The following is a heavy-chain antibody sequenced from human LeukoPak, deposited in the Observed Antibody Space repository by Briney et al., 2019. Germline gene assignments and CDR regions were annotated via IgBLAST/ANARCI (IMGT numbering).Heavy chain of an antibody. V-gene: IGHV4-39*01. CDR1: GGSISSSSYY. Sequence: SETLSLTCTVSGGSISSSSYYWGWIRQPPGKGLEWIGSIYYSGSTYYNPSLKSRVTISVDTSKNQFSLKLSSVTAADTAVYYCARREGVVVPVWGQGTLVTVSS. CDR3: ARREGVVVPV. CDR2: IYYSGST. J-gene: IGHJ4*02. D-gene: IGHD2-2*01.